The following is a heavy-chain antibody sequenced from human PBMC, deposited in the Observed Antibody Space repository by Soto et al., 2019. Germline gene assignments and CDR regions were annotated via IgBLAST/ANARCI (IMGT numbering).Heavy chain of an antibody. CDR2: IYYSGST. J-gene: IGHJ4*02. D-gene: IGHD3-22*01. CDR1: GGSISSGGYY. CDR3: ARQKDDSSTYATYYFDY. V-gene: IGHV4-31*03. Sequence: PSETLSLTCTVSGGSISSGGYYWSWIRQHPGEGLEWIGYIYYSGSTYYNPSLKSRVTISVDTSKNQFSLKLSSVTAADTAVYYCARQKDDSSTYATYYFDYWGQGTLVTVSS.